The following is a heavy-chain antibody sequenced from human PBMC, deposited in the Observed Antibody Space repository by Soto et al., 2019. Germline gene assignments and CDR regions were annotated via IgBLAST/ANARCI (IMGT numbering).Heavy chain of an antibody. D-gene: IGHD3-9*01. CDR1: GGSISGYY. J-gene: IGHJ1*01. CDR2: IYYSGST. CDR3: ARWTGTHFQH. V-gene: IGHV4-59*01. Sequence: PSETLSLTCTVSGGSISGYYWSWIRQPPGKGLEWIGYIYYSGSTNYNPSLKSRVTISIDTSKNQFSLKLSSVTAADTAVYYCARWTGTHFQHWGQGTLVTVSS.